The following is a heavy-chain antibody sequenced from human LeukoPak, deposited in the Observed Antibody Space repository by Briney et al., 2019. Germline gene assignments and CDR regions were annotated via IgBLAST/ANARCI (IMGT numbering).Heavy chain of an antibody. Sequence: PGGSLRLSCEASGFTFTSYWMSWVRQAPGKGLEWVANIKHDGSETYYVDSVKGRFTISRDNSKSTLYLQMNSLRAEDTAVYYCGRYYVMDVWGQGTSVTVSS. CDR2: IKHDGSET. CDR1: GFTFTSYW. V-gene: IGHV3-7*03. CDR3: GRYYVMDV. J-gene: IGHJ6*02.